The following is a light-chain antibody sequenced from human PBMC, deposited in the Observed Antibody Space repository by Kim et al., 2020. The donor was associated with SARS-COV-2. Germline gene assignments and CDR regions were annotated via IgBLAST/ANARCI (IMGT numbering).Light chain of an antibody. CDR3: LLNYGGPWV. CDR1: TGAVTSAHN. V-gene: IGLV7-43*01. CDR2: RTS. Sequence: PGGTGTRTCASSTGAVTSAHNANWFQQKPGQAPRALIHRTSNRHSWTPARFSGSLLGDKAALTLSRVQPEDEADYYCLLNYGGPWVFGGGTQLTVL. J-gene: IGLJ3*02.